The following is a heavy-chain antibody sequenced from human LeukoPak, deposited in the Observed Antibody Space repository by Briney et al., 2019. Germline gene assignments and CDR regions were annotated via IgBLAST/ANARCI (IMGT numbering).Heavy chain of an antibody. J-gene: IGHJ6*02. CDR1: EFTFSSHA. V-gene: IGHV3-23*01. CDR2: ISGGGEST. Sequence: GGSLRLSCVASEFTFSSHAMNWVRQAPGKGLEWVSSISGGGESTYYADSVKGRFTISRDNSKNTLYLQMNSLRAEDTAVYYCARGTTYYGMDVWGQGTTVTVSS. CDR3: ARGTTYYGMDV. D-gene: IGHD1-14*01.